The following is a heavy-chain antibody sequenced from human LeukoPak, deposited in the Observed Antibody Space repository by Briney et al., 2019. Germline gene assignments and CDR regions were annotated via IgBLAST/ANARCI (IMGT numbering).Heavy chain of an antibody. CDR2: FDPEDGET. J-gene: IGHJ4*02. CDR3: ATLGSGWYYFDY. V-gene: IGHV1-24*01. Sequence: GASVKVSCKVSGYTLTELSMHWVRQAPGKGLEWMGGFDPEDGETIYAQKFQGRVTMTEDTSTDTAYMELSSLRSEDTAVHYCATLGSGWYYFDYWGQGTLVTVSS. CDR1: GYTLTELS. D-gene: IGHD6-19*01.